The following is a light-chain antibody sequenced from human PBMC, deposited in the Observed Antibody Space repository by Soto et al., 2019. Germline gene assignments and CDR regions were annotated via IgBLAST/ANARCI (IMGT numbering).Light chain of an antibody. CDR1: QSVSSN. V-gene: IGKV3-15*01. CDR2: GAS. J-gene: IGKJ1*01. CDR3: QQYNNWPRT. Sequence: EIVMTQSPASLSVSPGERATLSCRASQSVSSNLAWYQQKPGQAPRLLISGASIRATGIPASFSGSGSGKEFTLTISSLQSEDFAVYYCQQYNNWPRTFGQGTKVEIK.